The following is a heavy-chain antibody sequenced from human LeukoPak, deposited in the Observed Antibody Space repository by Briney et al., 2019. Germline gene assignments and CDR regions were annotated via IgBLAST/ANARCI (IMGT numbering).Heavy chain of an antibody. V-gene: IGHV4-38-2*01. CDR2: ISAGGTT. D-gene: IGHD3-22*01. Sequence: PSETLSLTCGVSGDSINSDYYWGWIRLSPGKGLEWIGSISAGGTTFFNPSLKSRVAMSADTSKNLFSLKLTSVTAADTAVYHCARVTMIDFDYWGQGFLVTVSS. CDR1: GDSINSDYY. J-gene: IGHJ4*02. CDR3: ARVTMIDFDY.